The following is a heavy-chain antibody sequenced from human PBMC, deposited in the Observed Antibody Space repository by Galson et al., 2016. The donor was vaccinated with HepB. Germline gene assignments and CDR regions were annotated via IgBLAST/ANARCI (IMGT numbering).Heavy chain of an antibody. CDR3: ARDLDCSGGSCYDGMDV. CDR1: GFTFSSYA. J-gene: IGHJ6*02. Sequence: SLRLSCAASGFTFSSYAMSWVRQAPGKGLEWVAYISGSSGTIKYADSVKGRFTISRDNAKKSLYLQMYSLRDEDTAVYYCARDLDCSGGSCYDGMDVWGQGTTVTVSS. CDR2: ISGSSGTI. D-gene: IGHD2-15*01. V-gene: IGHV3-48*02.